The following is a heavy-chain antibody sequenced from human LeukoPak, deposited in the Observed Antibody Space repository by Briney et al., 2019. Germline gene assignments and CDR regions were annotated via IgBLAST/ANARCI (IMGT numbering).Heavy chain of an antibody. J-gene: IGHJ5*02. CDR2: INNNSTR. V-gene: IGHV3-48*01. Sequence: GGSLRLSCTASGFTFSSYDMNWVRQAPGKGLEWVSYINNNSTRYYAESVKGRFTISRDNAKNSLYLQMNSLRAEDTAVYYCARDLIAVAGTASPTAPNWFDPWGQGTLVTVSS. CDR3: ARDLIAVAGTASPTAPNWFDP. D-gene: IGHD6-19*01. CDR1: GFTFSSYD.